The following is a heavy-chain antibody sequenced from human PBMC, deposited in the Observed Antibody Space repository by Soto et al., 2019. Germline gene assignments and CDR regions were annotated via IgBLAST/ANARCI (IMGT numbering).Heavy chain of an antibody. CDR2: ISSSSSYI. D-gene: IGHD3-10*01. J-gene: IGHJ4*02. Sequence: EVQLVESGGGLVKPGGSLRLSCAASGFTFSSYSMNWVRQAPGKGLEWVSSISSSSSYIYYADSVKGRFTISRDNAKNSLYLQMNSLRAEDTAVYYCARYMGFGSFRFDYWGQGTLVTVSS. V-gene: IGHV3-21*01. CDR3: ARYMGFGSFRFDY. CDR1: GFTFSSYS.